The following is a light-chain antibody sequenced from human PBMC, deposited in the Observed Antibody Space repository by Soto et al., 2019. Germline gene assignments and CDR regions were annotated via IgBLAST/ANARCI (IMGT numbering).Light chain of an antibody. Sequence: EIVLTQSPGTLSLSPGERATLSCRASQSVSRSYLAWYQQKPGQAPRLLIYGASSRANGIPDRFSGSGSGTVFTLTISRLEPEDFAVYYCQQYGSLPQTFGPGTKVVIK. CDR1: QSVSRSY. CDR3: QQYGSLPQT. J-gene: IGKJ3*01. CDR2: GAS. V-gene: IGKV3-20*01.